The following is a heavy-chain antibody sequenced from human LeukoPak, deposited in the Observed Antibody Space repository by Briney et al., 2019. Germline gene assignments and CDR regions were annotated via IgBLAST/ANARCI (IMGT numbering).Heavy chain of an antibody. CDR3: ARQSDADSIADKYYFDY. D-gene: IGHD6-6*01. V-gene: IGHV4-61*01. CDR2: IYYSGST. J-gene: IGHJ4*02. Sequence: PSETLSLTCTVSGGSFSSSSYYWSWIRQPPGKGLEWIGYIYYSGSTNYNPSLKSRVTISVDTSKNQFSLKLSSVTAADTAVYYCARQSDADSIADKYYFDYWGQGTLVTVSS. CDR1: GGSFSSSSYY.